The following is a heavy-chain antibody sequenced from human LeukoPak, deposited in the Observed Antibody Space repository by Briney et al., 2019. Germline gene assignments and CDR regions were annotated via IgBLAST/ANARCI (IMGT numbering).Heavy chain of an antibody. J-gene: IGHJ3*01. D-gene: IGHD1-26*01. CDR1: GASISSGDYH. Sequence: PSETLSLTCTVSGASISSGDYHWNWIRQPPGKGLEWIGFIHDSGSTYYNPSLKSRVSISRDMSKNQLSLMLSSVTAADTAVYYCASPGGATDGAFDVWGWGQGTMVTVSA. CDR3: ASPGGATDGAFDVWG. V-gene: IGHV4-30-4*01. CDR2: IHDSGST.